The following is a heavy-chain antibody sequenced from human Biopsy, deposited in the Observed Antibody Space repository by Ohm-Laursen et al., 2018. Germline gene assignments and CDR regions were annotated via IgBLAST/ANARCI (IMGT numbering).Heavy chain of an antibody. V-gene: IGHV4-34*01. J-gene: IGHJ6*02. CDR1: GESFNGYY. Sequence: SETLSLTCPVYGESFNGYYWSWIRQTPGKGLEWIGEINHSGRTNYNPSLKSRVTISVDTSKNQFSLKLRSVTAADTAVYYCARAVDYYDPYYYYGLDVWGQGTTVTVSS. CDR2: INHSGRT. D-gene: IGHD3-16*01. CDR3: ARAVDYYDPYYYYGLDV.